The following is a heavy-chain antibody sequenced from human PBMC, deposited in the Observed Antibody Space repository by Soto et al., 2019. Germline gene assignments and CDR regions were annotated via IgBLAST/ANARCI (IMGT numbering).Heavy chain of an antibody. J-gene: IGHJ4*02. D-gene: IGHD3-10*01. CDR1: GFTFSSYG. CDR3: ARDSDANAQFSQFDY. Sequence: SGGSLRLSCAASGFTFSSYGFHWVRQAPGMGLEWVAVIWYDGSKEYYADSVKGRFTISRDSSKSTIYLQMNTLRAEDTAVYYCARDSDANAQFSQFDYWGQGTLVTVSS. V-gene: IGHV3-33*01. CDR2: IWYDGSKE.